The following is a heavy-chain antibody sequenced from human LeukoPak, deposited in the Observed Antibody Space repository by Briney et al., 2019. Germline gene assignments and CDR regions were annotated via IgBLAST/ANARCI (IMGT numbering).Heavy chain of an antibody. CDR1: GYTFSGYW. D-gene: IGHD3/OR15-3a*01. J-gene: IGHJ4*02. V-gene: IGHV1-2*02. CDR3: ARDSTANGFSSDY. CDR2: INPNSSAT. Sequence: ASVKVSCKASGYTFSGYWTHWVRQAPGRGLEWMGWINPNSSATRFAPKFQGRITMTRDTSISTAYMELRRLGSDDTAVYYCARDSTANGFSSDYWGQGTLVTVSS.